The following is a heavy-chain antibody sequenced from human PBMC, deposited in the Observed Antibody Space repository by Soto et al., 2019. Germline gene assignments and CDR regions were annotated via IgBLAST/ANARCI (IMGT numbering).Heavy chain of an antibody. CDR2: INAGNGNT. V-gene: IGHV1-3*01. CDR1: GYTFTSYA. D-gene: IGHD2-15*01. Sequence: GASVKVSCQASGYTFTSYAIDWVRRAPGQRLEWMGWINAGNGNTKYSQKFQGRVTITRDTSASTAYMELSSLRSEDTAVYYCARELLGYWGQGTLVTVSS. J-gene: IGHJ4*02. CDR3: ARELLGY.